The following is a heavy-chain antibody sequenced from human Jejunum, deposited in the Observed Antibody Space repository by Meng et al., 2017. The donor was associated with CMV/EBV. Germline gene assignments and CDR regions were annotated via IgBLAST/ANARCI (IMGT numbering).Heavy chain of an antibody. J-gene: IGHJ4*02. CDR1: GAPFHGS. CDR2: ITHSRST. V-gene: IGHV4-34*01. Sequence: EHTQHWGAALLTPADTLSLTRGVLGAPFHGSWSCVRQPAGNWLECIGEITHSRSTNYNVSLNSPVTLSIDTSKNQVPLKMTSENATDTAVSYCASGFRSWSGSYSSWGQGTLVTVSS. CDR3: ASGFRSWSGSYSS. D-gene: IGHD1-26*01.